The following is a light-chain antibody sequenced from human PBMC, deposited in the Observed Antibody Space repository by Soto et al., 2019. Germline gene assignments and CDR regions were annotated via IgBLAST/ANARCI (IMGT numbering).Light chain of an antibody. Sequence: DIVMTQSPLSLPVTPGEPASISCRSSQSLLHSDGYNYLDWYLQKPGQSPQLLICLGSNRASGVPDRFSGSGSGTDFTLTISRVEAEDFGVYFCMQALQTPWTFGQETQVDVK. CDR2: LGS. CDR1: QSLLHSDGYNY. V-gene: IGKV2-28*01. CDR3: MQALQTPWT. J-gene: IGKJ1*01.